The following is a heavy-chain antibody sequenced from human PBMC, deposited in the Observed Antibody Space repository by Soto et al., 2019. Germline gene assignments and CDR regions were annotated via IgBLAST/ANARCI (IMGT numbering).Heavy chain of an antibody. CDR1: GGSFSGYY. CDR2: INHSGST. V-gene: IGHV4-34*01. Sequence: PSETLSLTCAVYGGSFSGYYWSWIRQPPGKGLEWIGEINHSGSTNYNPSLKSRVTISVDTSKNQFSLKLSSVTAAGTAVYYCARVVVVAARYYYYYYMDVWGKGTTVTVSS. J-gene: IGHJ6*03. CDR3: ARVVVVAARYYYYYYMDV. D-gene: IGHD2-15*01.